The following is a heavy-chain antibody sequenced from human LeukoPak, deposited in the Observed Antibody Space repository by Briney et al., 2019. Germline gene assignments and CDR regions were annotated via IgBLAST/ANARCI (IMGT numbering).Heavy chain of an antibody. Sequence: GGSLRLSCAASGFTFDDSVMSWVRQAPGKGLEWVSTNWNGGSTGYADSVKGRFTISRDNAKNSLYLQMTSLRAEDTALYCGAKGGYYDLDAFDIWGQGTMGTVSS. CDR3: AKGGYYDLDAFDI. CDR1: GFTFDDSV. J-gene: IGHJ3*02. CDR2: NWNGGST. D-gene: IGHD1-26*01. V-gene: IGHV3-20*04.